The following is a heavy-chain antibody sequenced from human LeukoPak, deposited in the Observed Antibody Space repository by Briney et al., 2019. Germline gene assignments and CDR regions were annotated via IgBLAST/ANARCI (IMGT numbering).Heavy chain of an antibody. V-gene: IGHV3-23*01. Sequence: PGGSLRLSCAVSGFTLTTNAMSWVRQAPGKGLAWVTVVGPSGTTYYADSVKGRFTISRDNSKYTLYLQMNSLRVEDTAVYYCAKRGGTYRGFDYWGQGTLVTVSS. D-gene: IGHD1-26*01. CDR1: GFTLTTNA. J-gene: IGHJ4*02. CDR2: VGPSGTT. CDR3: AKRGGTYRGFDY.